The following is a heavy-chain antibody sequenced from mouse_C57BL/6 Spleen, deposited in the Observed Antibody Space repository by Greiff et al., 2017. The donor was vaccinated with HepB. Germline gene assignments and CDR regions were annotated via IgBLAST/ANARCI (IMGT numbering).Heavy chain of an antibody. CDR2: IYPSDSET. Sequence: QVQLQQPGAELVRPGSSVKLSCKASGYTFTSYWMDWVKQRPGQGLEWIGNIYPSDSETHYNQKFKDKATLTVDKSSSTAYMQLSSLTSEDSAVYYCARSPATKAMDYWGQGTSVTIAS. CDR1: GYTFTSYW. CDR3: ARSPATKAMDY. D-gene: IGHD1-1*01. V-gene: IGHV1-61*01. J-gene: IGHJ4*01.